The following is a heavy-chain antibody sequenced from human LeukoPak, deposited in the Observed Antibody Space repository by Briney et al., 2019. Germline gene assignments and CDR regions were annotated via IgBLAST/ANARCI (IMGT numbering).Heavy chain of an antibody. CDR3: ARVKILYQLLYYFDY. CDR2: INAGNGNT. J-gene: IGHJ4*02. Sequence: ASVKVSCKASGYTFTSYAMHWVRQAPGQRLEWMGWINAGNGNTKYSQKFQGRVTITRDTSASTAYMELSSLRSEDTAVYYCARVKILYQLLYYFDYWGQGTLVTVSS. D-gene: IGHD2-2*01. CDR1: GYTFTSYA. V-gene: IGHV1-3*01.